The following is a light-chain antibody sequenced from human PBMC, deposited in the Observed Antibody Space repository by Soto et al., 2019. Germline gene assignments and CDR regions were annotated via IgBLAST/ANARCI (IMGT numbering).Light chain of an antibody. CDR1: QIVSSSY. J-gene: IGKJ4*01. CDR3: HQYGASSLT. CDR2: GTS. Sequence: EIVLTQSPGTLSLSPGERATLSCRASQIVSSSYLAWYQQKPGQAPRLLIHGTSSRASGIPDRFSGSGSGTDFTLTISSLDPEDFAVYYCHQYGASSLTFGGGTKVEIK. V-gene: IGKV3-20*01.